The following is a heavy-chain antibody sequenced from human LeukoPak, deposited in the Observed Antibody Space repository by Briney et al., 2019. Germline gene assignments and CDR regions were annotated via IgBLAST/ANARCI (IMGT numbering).Heavy chain of an antibody. CDR3: ARTDTHTLDFDY. CDR2: IIPIFGIA. D-gene: IGHD5-18*01. CDR1: GGTFSSYA. V-gene: IGHV1-69*04. J-gene: IGHJ4*02. Sequence: SVKVSCKASGGTFSSYAISWVRQAPGQGLEWMGRIIPIFGIANYAQKFQGRVTITADKSTSTAYMELSSLRSEDTAVYYCARTDTHTLDFDYWGQGTLVTVSS.